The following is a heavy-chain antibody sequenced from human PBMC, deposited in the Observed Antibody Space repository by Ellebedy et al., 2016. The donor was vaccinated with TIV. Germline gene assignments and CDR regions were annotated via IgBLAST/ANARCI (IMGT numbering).Heavy chain of an antibody. D-gene: IGHD6-6*01. V-gene: IGHV1-3*01. CDR1: GYTFTSYA. Sequence: ASVKVSCKASGYTFTSYAMHWVRQTPGQRLEWMGWINAGNGDTKSSQNFQGRVTITRDTSATTAYMELSSLRSEDTAVYYCARGLRYSSSSHSGMDVWGQGTTVTVSS. J-gene: IGHJ6*02. CDR3: ARGLRYSSSSHSGMDV. CDR2: INAGNGDT.